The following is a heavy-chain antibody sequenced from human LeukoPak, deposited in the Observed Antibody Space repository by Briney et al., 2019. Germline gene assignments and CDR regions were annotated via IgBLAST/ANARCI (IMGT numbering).Heavy chain of an antibody. CDR3: AKATGYLL. J-gene: IGHJ4*02. V-gene: IGHV3-23*01. CDR2: ISNSDYST. Sequence: GGSLRLSCAASGFTFSSYAMSWVRQAPGKGLEWVSTISNSDYSTYYADSVKGRFTISRANSENTLYLQMNNLGAEDTAVYYCAKATGYLLWGQGTLVTVSS. CDR1: GFTFSSYA. D-gene: IGHD1-14*01.